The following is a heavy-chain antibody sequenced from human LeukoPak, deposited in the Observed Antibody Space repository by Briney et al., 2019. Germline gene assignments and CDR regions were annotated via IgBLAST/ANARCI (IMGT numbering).Heavy chain of an antibody. Sequence: SQTLSLTCTVSGGSISSGSYYWSWIRQPAGKGLEWIGRIYTSGSTNYNPSLKSRVTISVDTSKNQFSLKLSSVTAAATAVYYCARALPDWFDPWGQGTLVTVSS. V-gene: IGHV4-61*02. CDR3: ARALPDWFDP. J-gene: IGHJ5*02. CDR1: GGSISSGSYY. CDR2: IYTSGST.